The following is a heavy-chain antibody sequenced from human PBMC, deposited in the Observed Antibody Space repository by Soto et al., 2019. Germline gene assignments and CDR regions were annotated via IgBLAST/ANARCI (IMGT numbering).Heavy chain of an antibody. V-gene: IGHV1-69*12. CDR2: IILPFGTP. CDR3: VRGPDYEGYFDY. D-gene: IGHD3-22*01. Sequence: QVRLVQSGAEVKKTESSVKVSCEASGTTFSNFAIGWVRQAPGQGLEWMGGIILPFGTPNYAQKCQGRVTISADESMTTVYMELRGLRSGDTAVYYCVRGPDYEGYFDYWGQGTLVTVSS. CDR1: GTTFSNFA. J-gene: IGHJ4*02.